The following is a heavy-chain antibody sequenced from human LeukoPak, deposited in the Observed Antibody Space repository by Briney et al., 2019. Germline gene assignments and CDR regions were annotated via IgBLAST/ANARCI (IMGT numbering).Heavy chain of an antibody. CDR3: TTVWGWLYYFDY. J-gene: IGHJ4*02. CDR1: GFTFSSYS. Sequence: GGSLRLSCAASGFTFSSYSMNWVRQAPGKGLEWVSSISSSSSYIYYADSVKGRFTISRDNAKNSLYLQMNSLKTEDTAVYYCTTVWGWLYYFDYWGQGTLVTVSS. V-gene: IGHV3-21*03. D-gene: IGHD7-27*01. CDR2: ISSSSSYI.